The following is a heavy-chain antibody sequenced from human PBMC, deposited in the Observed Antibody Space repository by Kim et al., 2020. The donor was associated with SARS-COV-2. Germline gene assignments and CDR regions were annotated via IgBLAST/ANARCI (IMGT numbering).Heavy chain of an antibody. Sequence: SETLSLTCTVSGGSISGYYWSWIRKTPGAGLEWIAYIHFSGSTKSNHSLTRQVTISLDMSKNKFPLCLSLATAAATAAYYCARTRQCRHYSCWGQGT. J-gene: IGHJ1*01. V-gene: IGHV4-59*08. D-gene: IGHD2-15*01. CDR1: GGSISGYY. CDR2: IHFSGST. CDR3: ARTRQCRHYSC.